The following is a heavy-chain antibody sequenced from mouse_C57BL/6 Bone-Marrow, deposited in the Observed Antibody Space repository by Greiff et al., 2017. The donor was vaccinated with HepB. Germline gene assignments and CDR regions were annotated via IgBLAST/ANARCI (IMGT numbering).Heavy chain of an antibody. CDR3: ARAYYKGYFDY. CDR2: IYPRSGNT. D-gene: IGHD2-12*01. V-gene: IGHV1-81*01. Sequence: VKLMESGAELARPGASVKLSCKASGYTFTSYGISWVKQRTGQGLEWIGEIYPRSGNTYYNEKFKGKATLTADKSSSTAYMELRSLTSEYSAVYCCARAYYKGYFDYCGQGTTLTVSS. CDR1: GYTFTSYG. J-gene: IGHJ2*01.